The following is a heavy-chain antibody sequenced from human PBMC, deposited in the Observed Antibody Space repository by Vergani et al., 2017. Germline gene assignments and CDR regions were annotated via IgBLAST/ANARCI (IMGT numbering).Heavy chain of an antibody. Sequence: EVQLVQSGAEVKKPGESLTISCQISGYSFTNYWIGWVRQMPGKGLECMGIIHPADSDTRYSPSFQGQVTISVDKSISTAYLQLSSLRASDSAMYYCARLYGRDSSGSKYFDYWGQGTLVTVSS. D-gene: IGHD3-22*01. J-gene: IGHJ4*02. V-gene: IGHV5-51*01. CDR3: ARLYGRDSSGSKYFDY. CDR2: IHPADSDT. CDR1: GYSFTNYW.